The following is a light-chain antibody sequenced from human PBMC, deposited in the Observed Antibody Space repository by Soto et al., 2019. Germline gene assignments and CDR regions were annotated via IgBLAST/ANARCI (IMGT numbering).Light chain of an antibody. Sequence: DIQMTQSPSTLSASVGDRVTITCRASQSISSWLAWYQQKPGKAPKLLIYKASTLQSGVPSRFSGSGSAGTDFTLTISSLQPDDFATYYCQQYNTYSTWTFGQGTKVEIK. CDR3: QQYNTYSTWT. CDR1: QSISSW. J-gene: IGKJ1*01. CDR2: KAS. V-gene: IGKV1-5*03.